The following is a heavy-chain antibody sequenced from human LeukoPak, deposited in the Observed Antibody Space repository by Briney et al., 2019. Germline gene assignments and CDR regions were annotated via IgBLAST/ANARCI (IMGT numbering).Heavy chain of an antibody. CDR2: IVVGSGNT. CDR3: AADSRRTYYDFWSGYWYAFDI. V-gene: IGHV1-58*02. D-gene: IGHD3-3*01. Sequence: TSVKVSCKASGFTFTTSAMQWVRQARGQRLEWIGWIVVGSGNTNYAQKFQERVTITRDMSTSTAYMELSCLRSEDTAVYYCAADSRRTYYDFWSGYWYAFDIWGQGTMVTVSS. J-gene: IGHJ3*02. CDR1: GFTFTTSA.